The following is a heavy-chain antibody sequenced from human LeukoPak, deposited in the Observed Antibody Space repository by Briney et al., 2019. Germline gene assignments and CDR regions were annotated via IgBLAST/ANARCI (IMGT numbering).Heavy chain of an antibody. CDR1: GFTFSSYS. V-gene: IGHV3-21*04. CDR2: ISSSSSYI. D-gene: IGHD3-22*01. J-gene: IGHJ4*02. CDR3: AKDWKDYYDSSGGYDY. Sequence: PGGSLRLSCAASGFTFSSYSMNWVRQAPGKGLEWVSSISSSSSYIYYADSVKGRFTISRDNSKNTLYLQMNSLRAEDTAVYYCAKDWKDYYDSSGGYDYWGQGTLVTVSS.